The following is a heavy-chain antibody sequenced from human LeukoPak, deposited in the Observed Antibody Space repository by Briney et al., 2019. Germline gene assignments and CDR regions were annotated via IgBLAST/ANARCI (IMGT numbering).Heavy chain of an antibody. CDR3: ASSPLGRYDY. D-gene: IGHD1-26*01. J-gene: IGHJ4*02. CDR2: IYYSGST. CDR1: GGSISSGGYY. V-gene: IGHV4-31*03. Sequence: PSETLSLTCTVSGGSISSGGYYWSWIRQHPGKGLEWIGYIYYSGSTYYNPSLKRRVIISVDTSNNQFSLKLRSVTAADTAVYYCASSPLGRYDYWGQGNLVTVSS.